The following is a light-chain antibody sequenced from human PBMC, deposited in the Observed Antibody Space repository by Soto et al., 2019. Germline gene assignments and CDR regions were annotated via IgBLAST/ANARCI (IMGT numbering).Light chain of an antibody. CDR2: DVR. CDR3: CSYAGSYVWV. V-gene: IGLV2-11*01. CDR1: TSDVGSYNY. J-gene: IGLJ3*02. Sequence: QSALTQPRSVSGSLGQSVSISCTGTTSDVGSYNYVSWYQQHPGKAPRLMIYDVRKRPSGVPDRFSGSKSGNTASLTISGLRAEDEADYYCCSYAGSYVWVFGGGTKLTVL.